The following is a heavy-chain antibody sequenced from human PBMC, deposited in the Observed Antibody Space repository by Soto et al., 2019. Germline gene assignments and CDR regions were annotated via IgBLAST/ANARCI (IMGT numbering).Heavy chain of an antibody. V-gene: IGHV3-23*01. CDR2: ISGGAGSS. CDR3: VRGLLAYFDF. D-gene: IGHD3-10*01. Sequence: GGSLRLSCAASGFTFSNHAMSWVRQAPGKGLEWVSAISGGAGSSFYADSVKGRFTISRDNSKNTVSLQLSGLRVEDTALHYCVRGLLAYFDFWGQGTPVTVSS. CDR1: GFTFSNHA. J-gene: IGHJ4*02.